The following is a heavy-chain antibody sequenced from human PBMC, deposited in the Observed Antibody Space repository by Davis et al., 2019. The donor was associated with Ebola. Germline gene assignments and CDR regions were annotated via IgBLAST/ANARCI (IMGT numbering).Heavy chain of an antibody. D-gene: IGHD6-19*01. CDR2: ISPYDSDA. Sequence: GESLKISCRTSGYSFEYYWIAWVRQTAGKGLEWMGIISPYDSDARYSPSFQGHVTMSVDKSISTAYLQWNSLKASDTAMYYCARQTDSSGWFFGAFDIWGQGTMVTVSS. CDR3: ARQTDSSGWFFGAFDI. CDR1: GYSFEYYW. V-gene: IGHV5-51*01. J-gene: IGHJ3*02.